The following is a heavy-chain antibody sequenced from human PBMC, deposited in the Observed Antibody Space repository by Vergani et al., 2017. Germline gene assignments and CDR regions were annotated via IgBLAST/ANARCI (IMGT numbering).Heavy chain of an antibody. CDR2: INHSGST. Sequence: QVQLQQWGAGLLKPSETLSLTCAVYGGSFSGFYWSWIRQPPGKGLEWIGEINHSGSTNYNPSLKSRVTISVDTSKNQFSLKLGSVTAADTAVYYCATEYYDILTGYYTGFDYWGQGTLVTVSS. V-gene: IGHV4-34*01. CDR3: ATEYYDILTGYYTGFDY. CDR1: GGSFSGFY. J-gene: IGHJ4*02. D-gene: IGHD3-9*01.